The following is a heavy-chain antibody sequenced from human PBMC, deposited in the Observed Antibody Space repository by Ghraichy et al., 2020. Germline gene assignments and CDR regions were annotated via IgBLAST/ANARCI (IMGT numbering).Heavy chain of an antibody. CDR2: ISSSSTTM. J-gene: IGHJ4*02. V-gene: IGHV3-48*01. CDR1: GFTFGTYD. Sequence: SCAASGFTFGTYDMNWVRQAPGKGLEWLSYISSSSTTMYYADSVKGRFIISRDNAKNSLFLQMDSLTVEDTAVYYCARRLESWGQGTPVTVSS. CDR3: ARRLES.